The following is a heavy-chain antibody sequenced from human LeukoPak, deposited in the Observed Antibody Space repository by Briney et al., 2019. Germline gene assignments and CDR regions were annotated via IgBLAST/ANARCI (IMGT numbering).Heavy chain of an antibody. CDR2: ISYDGSNK. J-gene: IGHJ4*02. Sequence: PGGSLRLSCAASGFTFSSYAMHWVRQAPGKGLEWVAVISYDGSNKYYADSVKGRFTISRDNSKNTLYLQMNSLRAEDTAVYYCARISGSGSYYGPFDYWGQGTLVTVSS. CDR1: GFTFSSYA. CDR3: ARISGSGSYYGPFDY. D-gene: IGHD3-10*01. V-gene: IGHV3-30-3*01.